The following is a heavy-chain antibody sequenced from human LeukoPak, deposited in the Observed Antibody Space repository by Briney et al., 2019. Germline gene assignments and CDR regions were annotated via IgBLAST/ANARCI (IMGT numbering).Heavy chain of an antibody. D-gene: IGHD6-19*01. Sequence: GGALRLSCAASGFTFSRYAMSWVRQAPGKGLEWVSSVSTDGDTYYTDSVKGRFTISRDTSRNTLFLQMTSLRAEDTALYYCARSRSGSVAGTSDYWGQGTLVMVSS. CDR3: ARSRSGSVAGTSDY. CDR1: GFTFSRYA. CDR2: VSTDGDT. V-gene: IGHV3-23*01. J-gene: IGHJ4*02.